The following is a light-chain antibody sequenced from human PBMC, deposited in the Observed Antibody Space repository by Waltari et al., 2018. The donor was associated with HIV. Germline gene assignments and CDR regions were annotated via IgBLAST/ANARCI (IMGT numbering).Light chain of an antibody. CDR3: SSYSARGFVV. CDR2: DVY. Sequence: HSALTQPASVSGSPGQSITISCTGPTSAISDFNFVSWYQQSPGRAPKLFIFDVYSGPSGISDLVSVPKSGVTASLTISALRAEDEADYFCSSYSARGFVVFGGGTKVTVL. CDR1: TSAISDFNF. J-gene: IGLJ3*02. V-gene: IGLV2-14*03.